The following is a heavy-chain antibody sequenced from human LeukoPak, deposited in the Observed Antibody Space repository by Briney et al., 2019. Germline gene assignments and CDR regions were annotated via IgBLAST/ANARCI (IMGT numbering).Heavy chain of an antibody. J-gene: IGHJ4*02. CDR2: IKQDGSEK. Sequence: PGGSLRLSCAASGFTFSSYWMSWVRQAPGKGLEWVANIKQDGSEKYYVDSVKGRFTISRDNAKNSLYLQMNSLRAEDTAVYYCAREGRGMETLEYSSSRFDYWGQGTLVTVSS. V-gene: IGHV3-7*01. CDR1: GFTFSSYW. CDR3: AREGRGMETLEYSSSRFDY. D-gene: IGHD6-6*01.